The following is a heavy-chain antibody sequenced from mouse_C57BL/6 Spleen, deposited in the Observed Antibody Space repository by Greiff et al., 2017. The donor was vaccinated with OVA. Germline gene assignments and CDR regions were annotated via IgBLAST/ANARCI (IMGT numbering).Heavy chain of an antibody. CDR3: ARDGSRNFDY. CDR2: ISSGSSTI. Sequence: EVKLVESGGGLVKPGGSLTLSCAASGFTFSDYGMHWVRQAPVKGLEWVAYISSGSSTIYYADTVKGRFTISRDNAKNTLFLQMTSLRSEYTAMYYCARDGSRNFDYWGQGTTLTVSS. D-gene: IGHD1-1*01. V-gene: IGHV5-17*01. J-gene: IGHJ2*01. CDR1: GFTFSDYG.